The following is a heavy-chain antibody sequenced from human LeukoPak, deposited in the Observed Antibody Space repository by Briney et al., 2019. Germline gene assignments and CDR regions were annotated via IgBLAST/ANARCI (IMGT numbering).Heavy chain of an antibody. V-gene: IGHV4-38-2*02. D-gene: IGHD3-3*01. CDR2: TYHSGTT. CDR1: RYSLSNNYY. Sequence: SETLSLTCTFSRYSLSNNYYWGWIRQPPGKGLEGMGRTYHSGTTYYNPSLESRVTISVDPSKNQFSLKLTSVTAADSALYYCARGSPILRLLEWLVWGQGTLVTVSS. J-gene: IGHJ4*02. CDR3: ARGSPILRLLEWLV.